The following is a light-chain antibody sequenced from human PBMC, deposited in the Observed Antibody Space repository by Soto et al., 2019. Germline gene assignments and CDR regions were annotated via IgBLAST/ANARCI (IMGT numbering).Light chain of an antibody. CDR2: GAS. CDR3: QQRSNWPRT. J-gene: IGKJ1*01. CDR1: QSVSIN. Sequence: IVMAHSPATLSVSPGEIATLSFRASQSVSINLAWYQQKPGQAPRLLIYGASPRATGIPARFSGSGSGTEFTLTISSLRSEDFAVYYCQQRSNWPRTFGQGTKVDIK. V-gene: IGKV3-15*01.